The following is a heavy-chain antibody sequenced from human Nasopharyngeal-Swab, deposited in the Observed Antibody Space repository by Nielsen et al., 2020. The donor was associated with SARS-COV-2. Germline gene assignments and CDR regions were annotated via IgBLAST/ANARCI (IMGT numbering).Heavy chain of an antibody. CDR1: GFSVSYNY. CDR3: ARMDFIASRDY. D-gene: IGHD3-3*01. Sequence: GESLKISCEVSGFSVSYNYMSWVRQAPGKGLEWVAVIYSRGETHYTDSVRGRFTTSRDNSKNMVNLHLNSLRAEDTAVYYCARMDFIASRDYWGQGTLVTVSS. CDR2: IYSRGET. J-gene: IGHJ4*02. V-gene: IGHV3-53*01.